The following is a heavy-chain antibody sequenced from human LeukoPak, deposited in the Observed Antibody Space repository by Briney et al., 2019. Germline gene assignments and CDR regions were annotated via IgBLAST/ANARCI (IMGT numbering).Heavy chain of an antibody. CDR3: ASRTWTGPGYYAFDI. J-gene: IGHJ3*02. V-gene: IGHV3-23*01. CDR1: GFTFSNYA. CDR2: EGSAGGT. D-gene: IGHD3/OR15-3a*01. Sequence: GGSLRLSCAASGFTFSNYAVTWVRQAPGKGLEWVSAEGSAGGTYYADSVRGRFTISRDNSGNTLSLQMSSLRVEDTALYYCASRTWTGPGYYAFDIWGQGTMVTVSS.